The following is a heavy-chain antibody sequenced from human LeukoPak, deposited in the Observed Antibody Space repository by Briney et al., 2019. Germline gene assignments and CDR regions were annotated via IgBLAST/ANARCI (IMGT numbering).Heavy chain of an antibody. CDR1: GFTFSDYD. D-gene: IGHD5-12*01. J-gene: IGHJ4*02. Sequence: GGSLRLSCAASGFTFSDYDMSWIRQAPGKGLEWVSYISSSSSDTNYADSVKGRFTISRDNAKKSLYVQMDSLRAEDTAVYYCASGGYSAYLWDHWGQGTLVTVSS. CDR2: ISSSSSDT. CDR3: ASGGYSAYLWDH. V-gene: IGHV3-11*06.